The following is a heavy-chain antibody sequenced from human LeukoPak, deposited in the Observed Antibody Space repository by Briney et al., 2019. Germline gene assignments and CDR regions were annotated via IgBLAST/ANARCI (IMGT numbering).Heavy chain of an antibody. J-gene: IGHJ4*02. D-gene: IGHD6-19*01. CDR1: GFTFSSYA. Sequence: GGSLRLSCAASGFTFSSYAMSWVRQAPGKGLEWVSGISGSGGSTYYADSVKGRFTISRDNSKNTLYLQMNSLRAEDTAVYYCAKAPLSSGWYPGTNWGQGTLVTVSS. CDR3: AKAPLSSGWYPGTN. CDR2: ISGSGGST. V-gene: IGHV3-23*01.